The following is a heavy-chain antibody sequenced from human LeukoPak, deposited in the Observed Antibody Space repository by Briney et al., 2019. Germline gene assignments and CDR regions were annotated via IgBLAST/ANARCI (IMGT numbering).Heavy chain of an antibody. Sequence: SETLSLTCAVYGGSFSGYYWGWVRQPPGKGLEWIGTIYYSGNTYYTPSLKSRVTISVDTSKNQFSLRLSSVTAADTAVYFCMRHEEEDGYNAKPFDFWGQGTLVTVSS. V-gene: IGHV4-34*01. CDR2: IYYSGNT. D-gene: IGHD5-24*01. CDR1: GGSFSGYY. CDR3: MRHEEEDGYNAKPFDF. J-gene: IGHJ4*02.